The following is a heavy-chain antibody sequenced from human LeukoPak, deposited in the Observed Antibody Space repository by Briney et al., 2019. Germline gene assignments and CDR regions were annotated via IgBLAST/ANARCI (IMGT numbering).Heavy chain of an antibody. CDR1: GFTFSSYA. CDR2: ISGSGGST. J-gene: IGHJ4*02. CDR3: AKSPVGVVTATYYFDY. V-gene: IGHV3-23*01. Sequence: QTGGSLRLSCAASGFTFSSYAMSWVRQAPGKGLEWVSAISGSGGSTYYADSVKGRFTISRDNSKNTLYLQMNSLRAEDTAVYYCAKSPVGVVTATYYFDYWGQGTLVTVSS. D-gene: IGHD2-21*02.